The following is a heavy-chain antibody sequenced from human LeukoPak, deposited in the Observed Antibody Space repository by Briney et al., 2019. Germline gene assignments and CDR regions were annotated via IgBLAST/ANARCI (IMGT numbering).Heavy chain of an antibody. Sequence: PGRSLRLSCAASGFTFDDYAMHWVRQAPGKGLEWVSGISWNSGSIGYADSVKGRFTISRDNAKNSLYLQMNSLRAEDTALYYCAKDNYYGSSGYLNHWGQGTMVTVSS. CDR3: AKDNYYGSSGYLNH. D-gene: IGHD3-22*01. CDR2: ISWNSGSI. J-gene: IGHJ3*01. V-gene: IGHV3-9*01. CDR1: GFTFDDYA.